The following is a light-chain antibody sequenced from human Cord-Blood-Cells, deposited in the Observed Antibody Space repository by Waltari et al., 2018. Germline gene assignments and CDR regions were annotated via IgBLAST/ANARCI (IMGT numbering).Light chain of an antibody. CDR3: QQYNSYST. CDR1: QSISSW. V-gene: IGKV1-5*01. CDR2: DAS. Sequence: DIQMTQSPSTLSASVGDRVTITCRASQSISSWLAWYQQKPGKAPKLLSYDASSLESGVPSRFSGSGSETEFTLTISSLQPDDFATYYCQQYNSYSTFGQGTKVEIK. J-gene: IGKJ1*01.